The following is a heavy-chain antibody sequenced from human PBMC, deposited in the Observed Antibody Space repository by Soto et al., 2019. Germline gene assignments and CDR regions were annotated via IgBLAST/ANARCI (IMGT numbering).Heavy chain of an antibody. CDR3: AKDTYYYDSSGYYDY. CDR2: ISGSGGST. V-gene: IGHV3-23*01. Sequence: GGSLRLSCAASGFTFSSYAMSWLRQAPGKGLEWVSDISGSGGSTYYADSVKGRFTISRDKSKSTLYLQMNSLRAEDTAVYYCAKDTYYYDSSGYYDYWGQGTLVTVSS. J-gene: IGHJ4*02. CDR1: GFTFSSYA. D-gene: IGHD3-22*01.